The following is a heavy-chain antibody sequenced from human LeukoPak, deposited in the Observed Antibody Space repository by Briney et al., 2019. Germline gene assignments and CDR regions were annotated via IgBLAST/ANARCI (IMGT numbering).Heavy chain of an antibody. V-gene: IGHV3-23*01. CDR1: GFTFSSYA. D-gene: IGHD3-22*01. Sequence: GASLRLSCAASGFTFSSYAMSWVRQAPGKGLEWVSTISGSGGSTYYADSVKGRFTISRDTSKNTLYLQMNSLRAEDTAVYYCAKLGELITMISPWDYWGQGTLVTVSS. J-gene: IGHJ4*02. CDR2: ISGSGGST. CDR3: AKLGELITMISPWDY.